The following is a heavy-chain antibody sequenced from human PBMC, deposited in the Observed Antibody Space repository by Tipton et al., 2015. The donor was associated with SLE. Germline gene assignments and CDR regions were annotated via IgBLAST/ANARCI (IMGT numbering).Heavy chain of an antibody. V-gene: IGHV4-39*02. CDR1: GDSISSSGYY. CDR2: IYDNGNT. J-gene: IGHJ4*02. D-gene: IGHD6-19*01. Sequence: TLSLTCTVSGDSISSSGYYWVWIRQPPGKGLEWVGSIYDNGNTYYNPSLKSRATISADTPKNLFSLKLSSVTAADMAVYYCARRSLLAVPKWGQGTLVTVSS. CDR3: ARRSLLAVPK.